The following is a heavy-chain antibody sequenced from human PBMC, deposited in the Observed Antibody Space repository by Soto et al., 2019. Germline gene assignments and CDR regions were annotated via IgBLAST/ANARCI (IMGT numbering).Heavy chain of an antibody. V-gene: IGHV4-34*01. D-gene: IGHD6-13*01. J-gene: IGHJ4*02. CDR2: LNHSGST. Sequence: PSETLSLTCAVYGGSFSGYYWSWIRQPPGKGLEWIGELNHSGSTNYNPSLKSRVTISVDTSKNQFSLKLSSVTAADTAVYYCARGGPIAAAGHFDYWGQGTLVTVSS. CDR3: ARGGPIAAAGHFDY. CDR1: GGSFSGYY.